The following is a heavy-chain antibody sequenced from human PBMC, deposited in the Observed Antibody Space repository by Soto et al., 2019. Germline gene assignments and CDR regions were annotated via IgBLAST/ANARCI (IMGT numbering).Heavy chain of an antibody. CDR3: ASYRGNSSGYYPYWFDS. V-gene: IGHV1-46*01. D-gene: IGHD3-22*01. CDR1: GYAFSSYY. Sequence: ASVKVSCKASGYAFSSYYMHWVRQAPGQGLEWMGIINPSDGSTNYARKFQGRVTMTRDTSTSTIYMELSSLRSEDTAVYYCASYRGNSSGYYPYWFDSWGQGTLVTVSS. CDR2: INPSDGST. J-gene: IGHJ5*01.